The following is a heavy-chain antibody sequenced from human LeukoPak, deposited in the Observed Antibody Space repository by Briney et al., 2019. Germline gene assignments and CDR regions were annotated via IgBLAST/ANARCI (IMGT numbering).Heavy chain of an antibody. D-gene: IGHD2-21*02. J-gene: IGHJ5*02. CDR3: ATMDCGGDCFPHLGGSGINWFDP. V-gene: IGHV3-53*01. CDR1: GFTVSSKY. CDR2: IYSSAST. Sequence: PGGSLRLSCAASGFTVSSKYMSWVRQAPGKGLEWVSLIYSSASTYYADSVKGRFTISRDNSKNTLYLQMNNLRVEDTAVYYCATMDCGGDCFPHLGGSGINWFDPWGQGTLVTVSS.